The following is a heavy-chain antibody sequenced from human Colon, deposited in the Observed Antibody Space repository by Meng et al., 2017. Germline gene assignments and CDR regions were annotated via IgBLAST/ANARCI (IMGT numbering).Heavy chain of an antibody. CDR1: GFTFSNYW. J-gene: IGHJ4*02. D-gene: IGHD3-16*01. CDR3: ARPPYGLLGY. V-gene: IGHV3-7*01. CDR2: INKDGSEI. Sequence: GESLKISCGASGFTFSNYWMSWVRQAPGKGLEWVANINKDGSEIYYMDSVKGRFTISRDNAKNSVYLQMNSLRVEDTAVYYCARPPYGLLGYWGQGTLVNVSS.